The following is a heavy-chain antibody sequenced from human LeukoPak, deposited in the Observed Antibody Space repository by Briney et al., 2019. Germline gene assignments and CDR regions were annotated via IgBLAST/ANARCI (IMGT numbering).Heavy chain of an antibody. CDR3: AKEDQWVVGATTLAY. V-gene: IGHV3-23*01. J-gene: IGHJ4*02. CDR1: GFTFSSYA. D-gene: IGHD1-26*01. Sequence: QPGGSLRLSCAASGFTFSSYAMSWVRQAPGKGLEWVSAISGSGGSTYYADSGKGRFTISRDNSKNTLYLQMNSLKAEDTAVYYCAKEDQWVVGATTLAYWGQGTLVTVSS. CDR2: ISGSGGST.